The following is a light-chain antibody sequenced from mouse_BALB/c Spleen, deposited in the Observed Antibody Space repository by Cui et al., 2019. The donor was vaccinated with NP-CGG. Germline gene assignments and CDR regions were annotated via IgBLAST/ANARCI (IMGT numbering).Light chain of an antibody. CDR1: TGVVTTSNY. J-gene: IGLJ1*01. CDR2: GTN. Sequence: QAVVTQESALTTSPGETVTLTCRSSTGVVTTSNYANWVQEKPDHLFTGLIGGTNNRAPGVPARFSGSLIGDKAALTITGAQTEDEAIYFCALWYGNHWVFGGGTKLTVL. V-gene: IGLV1*01. CDR3: ALWYGNHWV.